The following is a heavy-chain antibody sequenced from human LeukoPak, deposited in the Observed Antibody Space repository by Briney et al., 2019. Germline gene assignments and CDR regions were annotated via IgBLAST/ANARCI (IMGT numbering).Heavy chain of an antibody. V-gene: IGHV3-23*01. CDR2: VGGDCRVT. D-gene: IGHD5-24*01. J-gene: IGHJ4*02. CDR1: GFTFATYV. Sequence: PGGSLRLSCAASGFTFATYVMTWVRHAPGKGLEWVSSVGGDCRVTFYADSVKGRFTISRDNSKNTIFLQMNSLRVEDTAVYYCAKGISADGYNFERGADYWGQGAQVIVSS. CDR3: AKGISADGYNFERGADY.